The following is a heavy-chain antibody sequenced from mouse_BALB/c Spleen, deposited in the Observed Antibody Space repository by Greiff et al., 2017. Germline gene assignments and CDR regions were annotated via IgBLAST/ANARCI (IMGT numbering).Heavy chain of an antibody. CDR3: ARMITYYFDY. CDR2: IDPANGNT. V-gene: IGHV14-3*02. CDR1: GFNIKDTY. D-gene: IGHD2-4*01. Sequence: EVKLMESGAELVKPGASVKLSCTASGFNIKDTYMHWVKQRPEQGLEWIGRIDPANGNTKYDPKFQGKATITADTSSNTAYLQLSSLTSEDTAVDYGARMITYYFDYWGQGTTLTVSS. J-gene: IGHJ2*01.